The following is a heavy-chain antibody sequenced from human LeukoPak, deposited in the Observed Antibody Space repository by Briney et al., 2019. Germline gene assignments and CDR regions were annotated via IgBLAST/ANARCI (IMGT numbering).Heavy chain of an antibody. Sequence: AETLSLICDVYGGGLSGYYWSWIHQHPGKGLEWIGEINHSGSTNYNPSLKSRVTISVDTSKNQFSLKLSSVTAADTAVYYCARTYYYGSGSYGCLFDPWGQGTLVTVSS. D-gene: IGHD3-10*01. J-gene: IGHJ5*02. CDR3: ARTYYYGSGSYGCLFDP. CDR2: INHSGST. V-gene: IGHV4-34*01. CDR1: GGGLSGYY.